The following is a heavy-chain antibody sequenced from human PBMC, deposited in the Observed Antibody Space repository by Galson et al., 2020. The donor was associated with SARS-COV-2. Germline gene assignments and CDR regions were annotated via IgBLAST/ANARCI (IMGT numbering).Heavy chain of an antibody. CDR1: GFTFSSYW. J-gene: IGHJ4*02. CDR3: ARDEAGYYSSWTPLH. CDR2: INSVGSST. D-gene: IGHD3-10*01. V-gene: IGHV3-74*01. Sequence: ESLKISCAASGFTFSSYWMHWVRQAPGKGLVWVSRINSVGSSTSYADSVKGRFTISRDNAKNTLYLQMNSLRAEDTAVYYCARDEAGYYSSWTPLHWGQGTMVTVSS.